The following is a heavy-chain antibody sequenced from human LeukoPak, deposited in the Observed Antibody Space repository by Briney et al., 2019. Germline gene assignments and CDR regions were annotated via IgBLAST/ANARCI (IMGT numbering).Heavy chain of an antibody. D-gene: IGHD6-13*01. CDR2: IWYDGSNK. J-gene: IGHJ4*02. CDR1: GFTFNGYW. V-gene: IGHV3-33*08. Sequence: GGSLRLSCAASGFTFNGYWMHWVRQAPGKGLEWVAVIWYDGSNKYYADSVKGRFTISRDNSKNTLYLQINSLRAEDTAVYYCARDPIAAVRFDYWGQGTLVTVSS. CDR3: ARDPIAAVRFDY.